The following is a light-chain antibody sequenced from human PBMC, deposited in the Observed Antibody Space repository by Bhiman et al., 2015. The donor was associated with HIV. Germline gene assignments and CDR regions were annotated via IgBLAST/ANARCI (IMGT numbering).Light chain of an antibody. V-gene: IGLV2-14*03. J-gene: IGLJ2*01. CDR2: DVS. Sequence: QSALTQPASVSGSPGQSITISCTGTSSDVGGYNYVSWYQQHPGKAPKLMIYDVSNRPSGVSNRFSGSKSGNTASLTISGLQAEDEADYYCSSYTSSSTGVVFGGGTKADRP. CDR3: SSYTSSSTGVV. CDR1: SSDVGGYNY.